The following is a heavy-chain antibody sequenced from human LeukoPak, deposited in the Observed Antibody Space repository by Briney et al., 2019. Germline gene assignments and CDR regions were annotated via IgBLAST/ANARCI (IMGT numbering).Heavy chain of an antibody. D-gene: IGHD3-9*01. CDR1: GFTFSDYY. V-gene: IGHV3-11*01. CDR3: ARDTSLDWLLSGFDY. Sequence: GGSLRLSCAASGFTFSDYYISWIRQAPGKGLEWVSYISSSGSTIYYADSVKGRFTISRDNAKNSLYLQMNSLRAEDTAVYYCARDTSLDWLLSGFDYWGQGTLVTVSS. J-gene: IGHJ4*02. CDR2: ISSSGSTI.